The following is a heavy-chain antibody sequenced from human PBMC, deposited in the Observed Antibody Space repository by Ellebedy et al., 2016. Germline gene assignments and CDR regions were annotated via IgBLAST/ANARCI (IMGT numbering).Heavy chain of an antibody. CDR2: LYSGGST. J-gene: IGHJ2*01. D-gene: IGHD1/OR15-1a*01. V-gene: IGHV3-53*01. CDR1: GFPVSSNY. CDR3: ARGPETTWYFDL. Sequence: GGSLRLSCAASGFPVSSNYMSWVRQAPGKGLEWVSVLYSGGSTYYADSVKGRFTISRDNSKNTLYLQMNSLRAEDTAVYYCARGPETTWYFDLWGRGTLVTVSS.